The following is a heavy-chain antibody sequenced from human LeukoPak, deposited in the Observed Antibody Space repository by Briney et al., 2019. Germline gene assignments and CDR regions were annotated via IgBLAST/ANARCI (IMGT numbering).Heavy chain of an antibody. D-gene: IGHD5-18*01. CDR3: AKDRAIHLVPYYLVPDI. CDR1: GFTFSSYA. CDR2: ISGSGGAT. Sequence: PGGSLRLSCAASGFTFSSYAMSWVRQAPGKGLEWVSAISGSGGATYYADSVKGRFTISRDNSKNTLYLQMNSLRAEDTAVYYCAKDRAIHLVPYYLVPDIWGQGTVVTVSS. V-gene: IGHV3-23*01. J-gene: IGHJ3*02.